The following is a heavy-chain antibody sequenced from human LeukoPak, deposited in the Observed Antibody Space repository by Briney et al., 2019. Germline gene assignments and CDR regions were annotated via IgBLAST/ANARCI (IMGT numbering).Heavy chain of an antibody. D-gene: IGHD3-16*01. CDR2: ISGSGGST. CDR3: AKDGLEHTFDYYYFYMAG. V-gene: IGHV3-23*01. J-gene: IGHJ6*03. Sequence: GGSLRLSCAASGFTFSRYAMSWVRQAPGKGLAWVSAISGSGGSTYYADSVKGRFPISRDNSKNTLYLQMNSVRAEDTAVYYCAKDGLEHTFDYYYFYMAGWGKASTVTVS. CDR1: GFTFSRYA.